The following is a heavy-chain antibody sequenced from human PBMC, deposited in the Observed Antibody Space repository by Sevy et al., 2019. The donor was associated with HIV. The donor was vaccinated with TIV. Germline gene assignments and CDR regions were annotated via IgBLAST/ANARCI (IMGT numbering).Heavy chain of an antibody. D-gene: IGHD3-10*01. CDR2: ISGSGGST. CDR1: GFTFSSYA. Sequence: GGSLRLSCVASGFTFSSYAMSWVRQAPGKGLEWVSAISGSGGSTYYADSVKGRFTISRDNSKNTLCLQMNSLRAEDTAVYYCAKDKRITMVRGVPRELDYWGQGTLVTVSS. CDR3: AKDKRITMVRGVPRELDY. J-gene: IGHJ4*02. V-gene: IGHV3-23*01.